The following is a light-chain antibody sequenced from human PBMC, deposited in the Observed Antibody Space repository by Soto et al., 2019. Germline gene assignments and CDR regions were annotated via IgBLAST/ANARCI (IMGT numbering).Light chain of an antibody. CDR3: AQGLATPFT. Sequence: EIVLTQSPLSLPVTPGEPASISCRSSRNLLHSNGYYYLDWYLQKPGQSPQLLIYLGSNRASGVPDRFSGSGAGTYFTLTISRVEAEDVWVYVCAQGLATPFTFGGGTKFEIK. CDR2: LGS. V-gene: IGKV2-28*01. CDR1: RNLLHSNGYYY. J-gene: IGKJ4*01.